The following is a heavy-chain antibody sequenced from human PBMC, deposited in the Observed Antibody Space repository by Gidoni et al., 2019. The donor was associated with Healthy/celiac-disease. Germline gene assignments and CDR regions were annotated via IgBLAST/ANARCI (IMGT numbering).Heavy chain of an antibody. J-gene: IGHJ4*02. CDR3: ARHLAPHLEWLFSPYFDY. Sequence: DGLEWIGSIYYSGSTYYNPSLKSRVTISVDTSKNQFSLKLSSVTAADTAVYYCARHLAPHLEWLFSPYFDYWGQGTLVTVSS. V-gene: IGHV4-39*01. CDR2: IYYSGST. D-gene: IGHD3-3*01.